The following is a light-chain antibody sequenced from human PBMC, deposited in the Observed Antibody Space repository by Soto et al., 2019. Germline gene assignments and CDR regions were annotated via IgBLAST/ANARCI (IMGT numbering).Light chain of an antibody. J-gene: IGLJ2*01. CDR2: EGT. V-gene: IGLV2-23*01. CDR1: SSDIGTYKY. Sequence: QSVLTQPASVSGSPGQSITISCTGTSSDIGTYKYVSWYQQHPGKAPKLIISEGTKRPSGVSNRFSGSGSGNTASLTISGLQAEDEADYYCSSYAGPFVIFGGGTKVTVL. CDR3: SSYAGPFVI.